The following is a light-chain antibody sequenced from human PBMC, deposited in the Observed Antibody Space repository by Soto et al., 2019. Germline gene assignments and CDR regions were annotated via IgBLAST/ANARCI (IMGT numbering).Light chain of an antibody. Sequence: DIQMTQSPSTLSGSVGDRVTITCRASQTIGSWLAWYQQKPGKAPKLLIYKASTLKSGVPSRFSGSGSGTEFTLTSSSLQPDDFATYYCQHYNCYSEAFGQGTKVELK. V-gene: IGKV1-5*03. CDR3: QHYNCYSEA. CDR2: KAS. CDR1: QTIGSW. J-gene: IGKJ1*01.